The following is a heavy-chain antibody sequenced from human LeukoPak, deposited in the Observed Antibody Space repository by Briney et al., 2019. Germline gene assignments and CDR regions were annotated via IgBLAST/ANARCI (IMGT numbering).Heavy chain of an antibody. CDR2: INPSGGST. J-gene: IGHJ4*02. CDR1: GFTLTSYY. CDR3: AGDMTSGYYFDY. D-gene: IGHD3-22*01. V-gene: IGHV1-46*01. Sequence: ASVKVSCKASGFTLTSYYMHWVRQAPGQGLEWMGIINPSGGSTSYAQKFQGRVTMTRDTSTSTVYMELSSLRSEDTAVYYCAGDMTSGYYFDYWGQGTLVTVSS.